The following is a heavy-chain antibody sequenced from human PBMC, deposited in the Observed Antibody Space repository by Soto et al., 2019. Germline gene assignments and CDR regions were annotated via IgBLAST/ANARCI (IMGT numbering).Heavy chain of an antibody. CDR2: IYWADDK. CDR1: GFSLSTSGVG. J-gene: IGHJ6*02. Sequence: QITLKESGPTLVKPTQPLTLTCTFSGFSLSTSGVGVAWIRQPPGKALEWLALIYWADDKRYRPSLESRLTTTNDTSKNLVVLIMTNMDSVDTATYYCAYLPCSGGSCYWFSFSGMDVWGQGTTVTVSS. V-gene: IGHV2-5*02. D-gene: IGHD2-15*01. CDR3: AYLPCSGGSCYWFSFSGMDV.